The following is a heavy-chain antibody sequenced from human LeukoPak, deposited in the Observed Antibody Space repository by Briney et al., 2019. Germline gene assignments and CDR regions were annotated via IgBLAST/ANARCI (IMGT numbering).Heavy chain of an antibody. CDR1: GFTFSRYW. D-gene: IGHD3-10*02. Sequence: PGGSLRLSCAASGFTFSRYWMHWVRQAPGKGLMWVSRISPDGSTTLYADSVKGRFTISRDNSRNTLYLQMNSLRAEDTALYYCAKDVRFGVSLDAFHIWGQGTVVTVSS. J-gene: IGHJ3*02. V-gene: IGHV3-74*03. CDR2: ISPDGSTT. CDR3: AKDVRFGVSLDAFHI.